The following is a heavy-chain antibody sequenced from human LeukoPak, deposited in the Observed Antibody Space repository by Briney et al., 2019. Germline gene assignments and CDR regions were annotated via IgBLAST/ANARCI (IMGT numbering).Heavy chain of an antibody. CDR3: ARGTGYSSSWYPANDPFDY. V-gene: IGHV3-21*01. Sequence: GGSLRLSCAASGFTFSSYSMNWVRQAPGKGLEWVSSISSSSSYIYYADSVKGRFTISRDNAKNSLYLQMNSLRAEDTAVYYCARGTGYSSSWYPANDPFDYWGQGTLVTVSS. D-gene: IGHD6-13*01. CDR1: GFTFSSYS. J-gene: IGHJ4*02. CDR2: ISSSSSYI.